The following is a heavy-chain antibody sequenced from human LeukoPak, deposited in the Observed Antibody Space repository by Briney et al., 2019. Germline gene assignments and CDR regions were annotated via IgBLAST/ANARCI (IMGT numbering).Heavy chain of an antibody. CDR1: GYTFTSYG. Sequence: ASVEVSCKASGYTFTSYGISWVRQAPGQGLEWMGWISAYNGNTNYAQKLQGRVTMTTDTSTSTAYMELRSLRSDDTAVYYCARDLVTKTQAFTTVTDDAFDIWGQGTMVTVSS. CDR2: ISAYNGNT. V-gene: IGHV1-18*01. CDR3: ARDLVTKTQAFTTVTDDAFDI. J-gene: IGHJ3*02. D-gene: IGHD4-17*01.